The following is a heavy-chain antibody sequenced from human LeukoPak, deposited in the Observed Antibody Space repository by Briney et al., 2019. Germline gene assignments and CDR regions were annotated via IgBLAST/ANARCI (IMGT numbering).Heavy chain of an antibody. CDR3: AKALGIAVAGPRSRFDY. Sequence: GGSLRLSCAASGFTFSSYAMHWVRQAPGKGLEWVAVISYDGSNKYYADSVKGRFTISRDNSKNTLYLQMNSLRAEDTAVYYCAKALGIAVAGPRSRFDYWGQGTLVTVSS. CDR1: GFTFSSYA. D-gene: IGHD6-19*01. V-gene: IGHV3-30-3*01. CDR2: ISYDGSNK. J-gene: IGHJ4*02.